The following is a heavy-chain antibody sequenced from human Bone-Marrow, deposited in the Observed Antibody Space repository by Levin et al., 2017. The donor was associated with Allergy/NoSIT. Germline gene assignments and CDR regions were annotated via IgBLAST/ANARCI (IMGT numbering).Heavy chain of an antibody. CDR1: GGSVSSGSYY. CDR3: ARGEGSAATGTVVFYY. CDR2: IYYRGST. J-gene: IGHJ4*02. Sequence: PSETLSLTCTVSGGSVSSGSYYWSWIRQPPGKGLEWIGYIYYRGSTYYNPSLKSRVTFSVDTSKNQFSLNLSSVTAADTAVYYCARGEGSAATGTVVFYYWGPGTLVTVPS. V-gene: IGHV4-61*01. D-gene: IGHD6-13*01.